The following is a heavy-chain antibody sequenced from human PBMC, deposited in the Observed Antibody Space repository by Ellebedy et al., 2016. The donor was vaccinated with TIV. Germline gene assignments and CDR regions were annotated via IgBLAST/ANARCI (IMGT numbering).Heavy chain of an antibody. CDR2: IDPGDSYI. D-gene: IGHD5-24*01. CDR1: GYSFASQW. CDR3: ARLVLRTTSTRGDVFDI. J-gene: IGHJ3*02. V-gene: IGHV5-10-1*01. Sequence: GESLKISCQGSGYSFASQWISWVRQLPGKGLEWMGRIDPGDSYINYSPPFQGHVTFSTDKSISTAYLQWGSLKASDTAMYYCARLVLRTTSTRGDVFDIWGQGTMVTVSS.